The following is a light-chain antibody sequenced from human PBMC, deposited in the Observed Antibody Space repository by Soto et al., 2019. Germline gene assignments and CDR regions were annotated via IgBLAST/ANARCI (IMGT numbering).Light chain of an antibody. CDR3: AAWDDSLNGWV. V-gene: IGLV1-44*01. Sequence: QSVVTQPASASGTPGQRVTISCSGSSSTIGTNTVNWFQQLPGTAPELLIYSNDQRPSGVPDRFSGSKSGTSASLAISGLQSEDEADYYCAAWDDSLNGWVFGGGTKLTVL. J-gene: IGLJ3*02. CDR2: SND. CDR1: SSTIGTNT.